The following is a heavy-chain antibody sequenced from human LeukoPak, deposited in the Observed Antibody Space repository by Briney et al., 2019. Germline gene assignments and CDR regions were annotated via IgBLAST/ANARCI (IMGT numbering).Heavy chain of an antibody. Sequence: GGSLRLSCAASGLTFDDYAMHWVRQPPGRGLEWVSLIRGDGGSTYYADSVKGRFTISRDNSKNSLYLQVNSLRTEDTALYYCAKDTVEAGPGSLDYWGQGTLVTVSS. D-gene: IGHD3-10*01. J-gene: IGHJ4*02. CDR2: IRGDGGST. CDR3: AKDTVEAGPGSLDY. V-gene: IGHV3-43*02. CDR1: GLTFDDYA.